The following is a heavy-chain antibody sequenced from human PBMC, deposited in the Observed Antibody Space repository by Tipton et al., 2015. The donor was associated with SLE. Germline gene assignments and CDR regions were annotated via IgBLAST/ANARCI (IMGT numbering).Heavy chain of an antibody. CDR3: ARGRMEANPDAFDI. CDR2: INHSGST. J-gene: IGHJ3*02. Sequence: TLSLTCTVSGGSISSRSYYWGWIRQPPGKGLEWIGEINHSGSTDYNPSLKSRVTISVDTSKNQFSLKLSSVTAADTAVYYCARGRMEANPDAFDIWGQGTMVTVSS. V-gene: IGHV4-39*07. CDR1: GGSISSRSYY. D-gene: IGHD2-8*01.